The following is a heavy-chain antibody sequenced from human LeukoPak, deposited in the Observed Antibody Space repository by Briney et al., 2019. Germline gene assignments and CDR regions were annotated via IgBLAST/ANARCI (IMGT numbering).Heavy chain of an antibody. V-gene: IGHV1-18*01. Sequence: ASVKVSCKASGYTFTTYGVSWVRQAPGQGLEWMGWISGYDGNTNYAQKLRGRVTMTTDTSTSTAYMDLRSLRSDDTALYYCARTVTTSSYYFDYWGQGALVTVSS. J-gene: IGHJ4*02. CDR1: GYTFTTYG. CDR2: ISGYDGNT. CDR3: ARTVTTSSYYFDY. D-gene: IGHD4-17*01.